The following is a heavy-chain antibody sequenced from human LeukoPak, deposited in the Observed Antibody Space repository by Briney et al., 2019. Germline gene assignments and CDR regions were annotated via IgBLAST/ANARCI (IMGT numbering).Heavy chain of an antibody. CDR2: IWYDGSNK. J-gene: IGHJ4*02. CDR1: GFIFSTYG. CDR3: VREKSGYTNGWYLFDY. V-gene: IGHV3-33*01. Sequence: GGSLRLSCEASGFIFSTYGMHWVRQAPGKGLEWVAVIWYDGSNKYYADSVKGRFTISRDNSKNALYLQMSSLRAEDTAVYYCVREKSGYTNGWYLFDYWGQGTLVTVSS. D-gene: IGHD6-19*01.